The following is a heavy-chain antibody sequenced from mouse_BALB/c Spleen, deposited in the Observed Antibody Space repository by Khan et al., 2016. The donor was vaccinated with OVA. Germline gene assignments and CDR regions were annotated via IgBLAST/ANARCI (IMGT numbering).Heavy chain of an antibody. V-gene: IGHV1-4*01. D-gene: IGHD2-14*01. CDR3: ARYGSYYKNDGWFAY. J-gene: IGHJ3*01. CDR2: INPSSGYT. Sequence: QVQLQQSGAELARPGDSVKMSYKASGYTFTSYKMHWVKKRPGEGQEGIGYINPSSGYTNYNQKFKDKDTLTAEKSSSTAYMQLSSLTSEDSAIYYCARYGSYYKNDGWFAYWGQGTLVTVSA. CDR1: GYTFTSYK.